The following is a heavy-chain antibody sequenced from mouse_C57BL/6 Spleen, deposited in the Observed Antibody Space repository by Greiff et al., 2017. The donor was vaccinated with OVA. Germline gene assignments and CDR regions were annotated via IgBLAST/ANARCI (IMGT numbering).Heavy chain of an antibody. Sequence: QVQLQQPGAELVKPGASVKMSCKASGYTFTSYWITWVKQRPGQGLEWIGDIYPGSGSTNYNEKFKSKATLTVDTSSSTAYMQLSSLTSEDSAVYDCARGGGSFCYAMDYWGQGTSVTVSS. V-gene: IGHV1-55*01. CDR2: IYPGSGST. J-gene: IGHJ4*01. CDR1: GYTFTSYW. CDR3: ARGGGSFCYAMDY.